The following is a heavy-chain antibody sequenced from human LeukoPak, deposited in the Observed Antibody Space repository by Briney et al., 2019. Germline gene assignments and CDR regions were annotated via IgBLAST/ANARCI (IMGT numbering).Heavy chain of an antibody. D-gene: IGHD3-9*01. V-gene: IGHV4-34*01. CDR2: INHSGSI. Sequence: PSETLSLTCTVYGGSFSGYYWSWIRQPPGRGLEWIGEINHSGSINYNPSLKSRVTISVDTSKNQFSLKLSSVTAADTAVYFCARVSWFPGASYYYMDVWGKGTTVTVS. CDR3: ARVSWFPGASYYYMDV. J-gene: IGHJ6*03. CDR1: GGSFSGYY.